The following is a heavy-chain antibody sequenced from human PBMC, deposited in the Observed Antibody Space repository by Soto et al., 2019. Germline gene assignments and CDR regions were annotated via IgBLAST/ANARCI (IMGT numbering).Heavy chain of an antibody. J-gene: IGHJ3*02. CDR1: GFTFSSYG. Sequence: QVQLVESGGGVVQPGRSLRLSCAASGFTFSSYGMHWVRQAPGKGLEWVVVIWYDGSNKYYADSVKGRFTISRDNSKNTLYLQMNSLRAEDTAVYYCARSNSGAFDIWGQGTMVTVSS. D-gene: IGHD4-4*01. CDR3: ARSNSGAFDI. CDR2: IWYDGSNK. V-gene: IGHV3-33*01.